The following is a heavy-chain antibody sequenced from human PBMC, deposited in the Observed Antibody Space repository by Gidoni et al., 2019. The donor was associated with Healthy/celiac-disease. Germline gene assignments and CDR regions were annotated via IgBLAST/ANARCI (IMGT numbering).Heavy chain of an antibody. CDR1: GFTFSSYG. Sequence: QVQLVESGGGVVQPGRSLRLSCAASGFTFSSYGLHWVRQAPGKGLEWVAVISYDGSNKYYADSVKGRFTISRDNSKNTLYLQMNSLRAEDTAGYYCAKDGWPVTNHNYYYMDVWGKGTTVTVSS. D-gene: IGHD4-17*01. J-gene: IGHJ6*03. CDR3: AKDGWPVTNHNYYYMDV. CDR2: ISYDGSNK. V-gene: IGHV3-30*18.